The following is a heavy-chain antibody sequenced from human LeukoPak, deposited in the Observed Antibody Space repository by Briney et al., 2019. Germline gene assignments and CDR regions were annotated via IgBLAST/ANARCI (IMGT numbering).Heavy chain of an antibody. CDR2: INTNTGNP. J-gene: IGHJ4*02. D-gene: IGHD3-10*01. CDR3: ARDGSGSDFDY. V-gene: IGHV7-4-1*02. CDR1: GYTFTSYA. Sequence: ASVKVSCKASGYTFTSYAMNWVRQAPGQGLEWMGCINTNTGNPTYAQGFTGRFVFSLDTSVSTAYLQISSLKAEDTAVYHCARDGSGSDFDYWGQGTLVTVSS.